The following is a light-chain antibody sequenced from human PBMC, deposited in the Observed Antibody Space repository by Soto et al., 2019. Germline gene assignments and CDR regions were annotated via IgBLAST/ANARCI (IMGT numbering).Light chain of an antibody. Sequence: EIVLTQSPGTLSLSPGERATLSCRASQSVSSSYLAWYQQKPGQAPRLLIYDASNRATGIPARFSGSGSGTDFTLTISSLEPEDFAVYSCQPRSRTFGQGTRLEIK. CDR1: QSVSSSY. V-gene: IGKV3D-20*02. CDR3: QPRSRT. CDR2: DAS. J-gene: IGKJ5*01.